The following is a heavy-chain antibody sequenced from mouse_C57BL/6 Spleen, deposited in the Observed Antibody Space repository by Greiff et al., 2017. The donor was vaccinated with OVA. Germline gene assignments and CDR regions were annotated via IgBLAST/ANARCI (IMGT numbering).Heavy chain of an antibody. CDR2: IDPSDSYT. J-gene: IGHJ2*01. D-gene: IGHD1-1*01. Sequence: QVQLQQPGAELVKPGASVKLSCKASGYTFTSYWMQWVKQRPGQGLEWIGEIDPSDSYTNYNQKFKGKATLTVDTSSSTAYMQLSSLTSEASAVYYCARRGGSSPYYFDYWGQGTTLTVSS. V-gene: IGHV1-50*01. CDR1: GYTFTSYW. CDR3: ARRGGSSPYYFDY.